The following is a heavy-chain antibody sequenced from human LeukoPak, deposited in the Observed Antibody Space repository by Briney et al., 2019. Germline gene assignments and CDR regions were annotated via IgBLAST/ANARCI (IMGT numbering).Heavy chain of an antibody. CDR3: ARGTYSNYAEYNWFDP. CDR2: IYSGGST. V-gene: IGHV3-53*01. CDR1: GFTVSSNY. D-gene: IGHD4-11*01. J-gene: IGHJ5*02. Sequence: PGGSLRLSCAASGFTVSSNYMSWVRQAPGKGLEWVSVIYSGGSTYYADSVKGRFTISRDNSKNTLYLQMNSLRAEDTAVYYCARGTYSNYAEYNWFDPWGQGTLVTVSS.